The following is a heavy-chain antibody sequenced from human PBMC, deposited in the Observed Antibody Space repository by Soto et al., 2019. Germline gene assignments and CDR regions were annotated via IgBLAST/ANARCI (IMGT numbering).Heavy chain of an antibody. CDR3: SKSLAARRNAFDF. V-gene: IGHV3-23*01. D-gene: IGHD6-6*01. CDR1: GFTFSSYA. J-gene: IGHJ3*01. Sequence: GRTLRLSCAASGFTFSSYAMSWVRQAPGKGLEWVSAISGSGGSTYYADSVKGRFTISRDNSKNTLYLRMNSLRAEDTAVYYCSKSLAARRNAFDFWGQGILV. CDR2: ISGSGGST.